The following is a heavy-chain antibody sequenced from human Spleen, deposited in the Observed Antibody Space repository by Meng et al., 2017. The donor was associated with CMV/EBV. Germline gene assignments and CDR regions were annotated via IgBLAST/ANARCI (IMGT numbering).Heavy chain of an antibody. J-gene: IGHJ4*02. CDR3: TRGIFRAATRGIDY. Sequence: SVKVSCKASGGTFNSDAISWVRQAPGQGLEWMGGIIPIFNTANNAQKFQGRVTMTRDTSISIAYMELNSLRSEDTAVYFCTRGIFRAATRGIDYWGQGTLVTVSS. CDR2: IIPIFNTA. D-gene: IGHD3-3*01. V-gene: IGHV1-69*05. CDR1: GGTFNSDA.